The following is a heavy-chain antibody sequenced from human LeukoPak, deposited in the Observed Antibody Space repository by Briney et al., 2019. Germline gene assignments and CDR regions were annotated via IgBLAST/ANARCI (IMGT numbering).Heavy chain of an antibody. CDR3: ARDRGRISDYYGSGSSLHYCMDV. J-gene: IGHJ6*03. Sequence: ASVKVSCKASGYSFTDFYMHWVRQAPGQGLEWMGWINPSSGGTKYAQKFQGRVTMTRDTSITTAYMDLGRMTSDDTAVYYCARDRGRISDYYGSGSSLHYCMDVWGKGTTVTVSS. CDR1: GYSFTDFY. CDR2: INPSSGGT. D-gene: IGHD3-10*01. V-gene: IGHV1-2*02.